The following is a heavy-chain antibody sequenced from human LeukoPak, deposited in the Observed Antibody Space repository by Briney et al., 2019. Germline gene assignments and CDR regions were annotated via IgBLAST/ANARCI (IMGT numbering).Heavy chain of an antibody. Sequence: GASVKVSCKVSGYTLTELSMHWVRQAPGKGLEWMGGFDPEDGGTIYAQKFQGRVTMTEDTSTDTAYMELSSLRSEDTAVYYCATWVLVPAAMVGGYNWFDPWGQGTLVTVSS. J-gene: IGHJ5*02. CDR1: GYTLTELS. CDR2: FDPEDGGT. D-gene: IGHD2-2*01. CDR3: ATWVLVPAAMVGGYNWFDP. V-gene: IGHV1-24*01.